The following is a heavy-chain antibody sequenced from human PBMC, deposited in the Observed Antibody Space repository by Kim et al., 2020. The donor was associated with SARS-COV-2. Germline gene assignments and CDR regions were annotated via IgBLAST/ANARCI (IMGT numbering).Heavy chain of an antibody. Sequence: SETLSLTCAVYGGSFSGYYWSWIRQPPGKGLEWIGEINHSGSTNYNPSLKSRVTISVDTSKNQFSLKLSSVTAADTAVYYCARVVSGITMIVVVNPYYYYGMEVWGQGTTITVSS. CDR3: ARVVSGITMIVVVNPYYYYGMEV. V-gene: IGHV4-34*01. J-gene: IGHJ6*02. CDR1: GGSFSGYY. CDR2: INHSGST. D-gene: IGHD3-22*01.